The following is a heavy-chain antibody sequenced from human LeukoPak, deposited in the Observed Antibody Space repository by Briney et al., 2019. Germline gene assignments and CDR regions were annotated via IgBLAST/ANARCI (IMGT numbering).Heavy chain of an antibody. V-gene: IGHV1-69*04. CDR2: IIPILDKA. J-gene: IGHJ5*02. Sequence: SVKVSCKASGDTFSSYAITWVRQAPGQGLEWMGRIIPILDKANYAQKFQGRFTIIADKSTSTAYMELNSLRFEDTAVYYCARGDYYGSSSPWFDPWGQGTLVTVSS. CDR1: GDTFSSYA. D-gene: IGHD3-10*01. CDR3: ARGDYYGSSSPWFDP.